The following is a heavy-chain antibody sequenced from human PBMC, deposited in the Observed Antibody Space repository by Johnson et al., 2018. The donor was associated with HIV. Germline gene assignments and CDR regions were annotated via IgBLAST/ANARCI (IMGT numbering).Heavy chain of an antibody. J-gene: IGHJ3*02. CDR3: VKDDYFDSSGYYSDQGTQIRGAFDI. V-gene: IGHV3-30*18. CDR2: ISYDGSNK. CDR1: GFRFSRYG. Sequence: QVQLVESGGGVAQPGRSLRLSCAASGFRFSRYGMHWVRQAPGKGLEWVAVISYDGSNKYYPDSVKGRFAISRDHSKNTLYLQMNSLSAEDTAVYYCVKDDYFDSSGYYSDQGTQIRGAFDIWGQGTMVTVSS. D-gene: IGHD3-22*01.